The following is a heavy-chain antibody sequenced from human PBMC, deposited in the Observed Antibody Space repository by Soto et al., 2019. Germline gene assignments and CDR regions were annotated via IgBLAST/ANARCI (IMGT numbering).Heavy chain of an antibody. V-gene: IGHV4-30-2*01. D-gene: IGHD3-16*01. CDR1: GDSMSSGGYS. Sequence: QLQLQESGSGLVKPSQTLSLTCTVSGDSMSSGGYSWSWIRQPPGKGLEWIGYIYHTGSTYYNPSLKGRVTISLDRSKNQFSLKLSSVTAADTAVYYCARVSLGGGGYYYGMDVWGQGTTVTVSS. J-gene: IGHJ6*02. CDR2: IYHTGST. CDR3: ARVSLGGGGYYYGMDV.